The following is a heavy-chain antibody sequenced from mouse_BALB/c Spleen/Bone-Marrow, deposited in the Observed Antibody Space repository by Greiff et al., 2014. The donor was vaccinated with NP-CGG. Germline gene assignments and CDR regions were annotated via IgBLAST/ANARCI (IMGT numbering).Heavy chain of an antibody. CDR2: ILPGSGST. CDR3: ARGYDYASFAY. D-gene: IGHD2-4*01. J-gene: IGHJ3*01. Sequence: QVQLQQSGAELMKPGASVKISCKAIGYTFSNYWIEWVKQRPGHGLEWIGEILPGSGSTHYIEKFKGKATFTAGTSSNTAYMQLSSLTSEDSAVYYCARGYDYASFAYWGQGTLVTVSA. V-gene: IGHV1-9*01. CDR1: GYTFSNYW.